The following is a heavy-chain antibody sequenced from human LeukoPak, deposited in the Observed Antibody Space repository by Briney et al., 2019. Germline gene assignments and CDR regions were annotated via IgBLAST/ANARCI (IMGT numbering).Heavy chain of an antibody. CDR3: ATSDCSSTSCYYYYYMDV. J-gene: IGHJ6*03. CDR2: ISATSAYI. Sequence: PGGSLRLSCVTSGFIFSRYTMNWVRQAPGKGLEWVSSISATSAYIFYAASVKGRFTISRDNAKNSLFLQMNSLRSEDTAVYYCATSDCSSTSCYYYYYMDVWGKGTTVTISS. V-gene: IGHV3-21*04. D-gene: IGHD2-2*01. CDR1: GFIFSRYT.